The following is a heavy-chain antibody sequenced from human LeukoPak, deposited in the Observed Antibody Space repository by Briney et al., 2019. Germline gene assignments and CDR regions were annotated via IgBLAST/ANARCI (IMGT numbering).Heavy chain of an antibody. D-gene: IGHD6-13*01. CDR3: ARGRRAAAGQDY. Sequence: GASVKVSCKASGYTFTSYDINWVRQATGQGLEWMGWMNPNSGNTGYAQRFQGRVTVTRNTSISTAYMELSSLRSEDTAVYYCARGRRAAAGQDYWGQGTLVTVSS. J-gene: IGHJ4*02. CDR1: GYTFTSYD. V-gene: IGHV1-8*01. CDR2: MNPNSGNT.